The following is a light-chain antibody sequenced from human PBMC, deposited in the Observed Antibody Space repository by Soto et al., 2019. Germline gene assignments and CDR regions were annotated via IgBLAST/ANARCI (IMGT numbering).Light chain of an antibody. V-gene: IGKV1-39*01. J-gene: IGKJ1*01. CDR3: QQSFSTPRT. CDR2: AAS. CDR1: QTINTY. Sequence: DIQMTQSPSSLSASVRDRVTISCRASQTINTYVNWYLQKPGKAPKLLIYAASSLHSGVPSRFSGSGSGTYFTLTISRLQPEDFATYYCQQSFSTPRTFGQGTKVEIK.